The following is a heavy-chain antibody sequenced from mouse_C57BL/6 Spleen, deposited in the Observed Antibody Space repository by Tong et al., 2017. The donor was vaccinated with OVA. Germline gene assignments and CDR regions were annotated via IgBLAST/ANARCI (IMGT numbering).Heavy chain of an antibody. D-gene: IGHD2-10*02. CDR2: IDPENGDT. J-gene: IGHJ2*01. CDR3: ASKGPFDY. V-gene: IGHV14-4*02. Sequence: EVQLQQSGAELVRSGASVKLSCTASGFNIKDYYMHWVKQRPEQGLEWIGWIDPENGDTEYAPKFQGKATMTADTSSNTAYLQLSSLTSEDTAVYYCASKGPFDYRGQGTTLTVSS. CDR1: GFNIKDYY.